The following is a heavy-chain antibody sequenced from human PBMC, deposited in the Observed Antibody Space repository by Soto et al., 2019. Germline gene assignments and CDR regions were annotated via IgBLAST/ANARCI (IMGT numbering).Heavy chain of an antibody. D-gene: IGHD3-16*02. V-gene: IGHV4-4*02. CDR2: IYHSGST. Sequence: QVQLQESGPGLVKPSGTLSLTCAVSGGSISSSNWWSWVRQPPGKGLEWIGEIYHSGSTNYNPSLKSRVTISVDKSKNQFSLKLSSVTVADTAVYYCARVMITFGGVIVTSMGAFDIWGQGTMVTVSS. CDR3: ARVMITFGGVIVTSMGAFDI. CDR1: GGSISSSNW. J-gene: IGHJ3*02.